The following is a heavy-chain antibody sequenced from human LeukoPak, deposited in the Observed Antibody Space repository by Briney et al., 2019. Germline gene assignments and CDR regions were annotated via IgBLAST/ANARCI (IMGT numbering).Heavy chain of an antibody. CDR1: GFTFDDYA. Sequence: GGSLRLSCAASGFTFDDYAMHWVRQAPGKGLEWVSGISDITYYADSVKGRFTISRDTSKNTLYLQMNSLRAEDTAVYYCAKRYQNRGTNSFDYWGQGTLVTVSS. CDR3: AKRYQNRGTNSFDY. D-gene: IGHD2-8*01. CDR2: ISDIT. J-gene: IGHJ4*02. V-gene: IGHV3-23*01.